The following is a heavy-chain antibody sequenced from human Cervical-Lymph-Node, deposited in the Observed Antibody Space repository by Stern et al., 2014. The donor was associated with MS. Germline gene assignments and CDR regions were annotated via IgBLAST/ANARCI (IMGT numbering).Heavy chain of an antibody. D-gene: IGHD1-26*01. CDR3: TTLDRSYPYYYYGMDV. CDR1: GFTFRNAW. CDR2: IQSKTDGGTT. V-gene: IGHV3-15*01. J-gene: IGHJ6*02. Sequence: EVQLVESGGGLVKPGGSLRLSCAASGFTFRNAWMTWIRQAPGKGLAWVGRIQSKTDGGTTDYAAPVKGRFTISRDDSKNTLYLQMNSLKTEDTAVYYCTTLDRSYPYYYYGMDVWGQGTTVTVSS.